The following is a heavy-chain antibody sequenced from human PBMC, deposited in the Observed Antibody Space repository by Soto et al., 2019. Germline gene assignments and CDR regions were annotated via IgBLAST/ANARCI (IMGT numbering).Heavy chain of an antibody. D-gene: IGHD2-15*01. CDR1: GYTFTSYG. CDR3: ARVRYCSGGSCRKAFDI. CDR2: ISAYNGNT. Sequence: ASVKVSCKASGYTFTSYGISWVRQAPGQGLEWMGWISAYNGNTNYAQKLQGRVTMTTDTSTSTAYMELRSLRSDDTAVYYCARVRYCSGGSCRKAFDIWGQGTMVTVSS. J-gene: IGHJ3*02. V-gene: IGHV1-18*01.